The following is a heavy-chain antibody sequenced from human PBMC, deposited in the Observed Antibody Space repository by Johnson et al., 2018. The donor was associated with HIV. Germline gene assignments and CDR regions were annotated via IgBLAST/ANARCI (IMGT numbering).Heavy chain of an antibody. CDR3: ATSGNYDDDAFDI. CDR2: IRYDGSNN. CDR1: GFTFSSYA. Sequence: QVQLVESGGGLIQPGGSLRLSCAASGFTFSSYAMHWVRRAPGKGLEWVAIIRYDGSNNYYGDSVKGRFTISRDNAKNTLYLQMNSLRAEDTAVYYCATSGNYDDDAFDIWGQGTMVTVSS. V-gene: IGHV3-30*02. D-gene: IGHD3-22*01. J-gene: IGHJ3*02.